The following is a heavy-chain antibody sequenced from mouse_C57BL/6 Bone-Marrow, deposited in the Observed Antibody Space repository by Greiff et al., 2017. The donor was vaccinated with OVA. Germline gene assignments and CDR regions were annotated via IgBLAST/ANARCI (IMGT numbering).Heavy chain of an antibody. J-gene: IGHJ3*01. CDR1: YTFSRRVH. V-gene: IGHV1-87*01. Sequence: VQRVESGPELARPWASVKISCQAFYTFSRRVHFAIRDTNYWMQWVKQRPGQGLEWIGAIYPGNGDTSYNQKFKGKATLTADKSSSTAYMQLSSLTSEDSAVYYCAWGGWLLPAWFAYWGQGTLVTVSA. CDR2: GQGLEWIG. D-gene: IGHD2-3*01. CDR3: SEDSAVYYCAWGGWLLPAWFAY.